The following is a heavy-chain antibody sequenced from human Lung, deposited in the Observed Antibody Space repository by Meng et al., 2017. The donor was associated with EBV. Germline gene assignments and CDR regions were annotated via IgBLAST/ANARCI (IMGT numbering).Heavy chain of an antibody. CDR2: INYSGIT. D-gene: IGHD2-2*01. CDR3: ARGGTSSAPFDY. J-gene: IGHJ4*02. V-gene: IGHV4-34*01. Sequence: QGQLQQGGAGPFKPSETLSLTCGVSGRSFSSSYWSWIRQPPGKGLEWIGQINYSGITNYNPSLKSRVTISVDTSKNQFSLSLNSVTAADTAVYYCARGGTSSAPFDYWGQGTLVTVSS. CDR1: GRSFSSSY.